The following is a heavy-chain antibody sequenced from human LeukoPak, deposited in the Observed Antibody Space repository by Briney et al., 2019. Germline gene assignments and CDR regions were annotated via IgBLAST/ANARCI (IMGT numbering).Heavy chain of an antibody. CDR1: EFTFRTFA. CDR3: AREWTFYFDY. J-gene: IGHJ4*02. V-gene: IGHV3-30-3*01. D-gene: IGHD3/OR15-3a*01. CDR2: ISYDESNK. Sequence: GRSLRLSCAASEFTFRTFAMHWVRQAPGKGLEWVAVISYDESNKYYADSVKGRFTISRDNSKNTLYLQMNSLRAEDTAVYYCAREWTFYFDYWGQGTLVTVSS.